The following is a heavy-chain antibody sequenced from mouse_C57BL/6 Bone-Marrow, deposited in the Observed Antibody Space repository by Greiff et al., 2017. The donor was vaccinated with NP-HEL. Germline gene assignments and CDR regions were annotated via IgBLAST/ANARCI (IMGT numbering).Heavy chain of an antibody. V-gene: IGHV14-4*01. CDR2: IDPENGDT. CDR1: GFNIKDDY. D-gene: IGHD4-1*01. Sequence: EVQLQQSGAELVRPGASVKLSCTASGFNIKDDYMHWVKQRPEQGLEWIGWIDPENGDTEYASKFQGKATITADTSSNTAYLQLSSLTSEDTAVYYCTTLTERYFDVWGTGTTVTVSS. J-gene: IGHJ1*03. CDR3: TTLTERYFDV.